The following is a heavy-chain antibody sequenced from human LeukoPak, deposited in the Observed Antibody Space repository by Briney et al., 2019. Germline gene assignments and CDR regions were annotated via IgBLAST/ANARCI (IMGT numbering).Heavy chain of an antibody. CDR2: ISSSSSYI. CDR3: ARGSDTAMAG. D-gene: IGHD5-18*01. V-gene: IGHV3-21*01. J-gene: IGHJ4*02. Sequence: GGSLRLSCVISGFTFSMYGMNWVRQAPGKGLEWVSSISSSSSYIYYADSVKGRFTISRDNAKNSLYLQMNSLRAEDTAVYYCARGSDTAMAGWGQGTLVTVSS. CDR1: GFTFSMYG.